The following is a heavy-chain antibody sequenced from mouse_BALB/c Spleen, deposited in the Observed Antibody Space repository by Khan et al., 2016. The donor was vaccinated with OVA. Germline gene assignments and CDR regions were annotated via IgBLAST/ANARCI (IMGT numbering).Heavy chain of an antibody. CDR3: ARLEDI. CDR1: GFSLTSYG. Sequence: QVQLKESGPGLVAPSQSLSITCTVSGFSLTSYGVHWVRQPPGKGLEWLGVIWAGGSTHYNSALMSRLSISKDNSKSQVFLKMNSLKTDETAMYYCARLEDIWGQGTTLTVSS. CDR2: IWAGGST. J-gene: IGHJ2*01. D-gene: IGHD1-3*01. V-gene: IGHV2-9*02.